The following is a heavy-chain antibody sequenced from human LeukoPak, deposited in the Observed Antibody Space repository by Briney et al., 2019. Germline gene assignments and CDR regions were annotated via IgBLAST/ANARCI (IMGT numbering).Heavy chain of an antibody. V-gene: IGHV3-74*01. D-gene: IGHD3-22*01. CDR2: INSDGSST. CDR3: ARGGYYYDSSGFFDY. J-gene: IGHJ4*02. CDR1: GFTFSSYW. Sequence: SGGSLRLSCAASGFTFSSYWMHWVRQAPGKGLVWVSRINSDGSSTSYADSVKGRFTISRDNAKNTLYLQMNSLRAEDTAVYYCARGGYYYDSSGFFDYWGQGTLVTVSS.